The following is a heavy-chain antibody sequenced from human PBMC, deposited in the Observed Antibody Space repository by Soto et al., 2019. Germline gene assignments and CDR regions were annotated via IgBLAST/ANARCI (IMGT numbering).Heavy chain of an antibody. Sequence: SETLSLTCAVYGGYYRSWIRQHPGKGLEWIGYIYYSGSTYYNPSLKSRVTISVDTSKNQFSLKLSSVTAADTAVYYCAASYSGSYSYWGQGTLVTVSS. J-gene: IGHJ4*02. CDR3: AASYSGSYSY. D-gene: IGHD3-10*01. CDR1: GGYY. V-gene: IGHV4-31*11. CDR2: IYYSGST.